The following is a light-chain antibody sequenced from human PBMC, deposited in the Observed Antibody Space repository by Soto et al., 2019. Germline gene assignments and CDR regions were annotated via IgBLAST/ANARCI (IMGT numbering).Light chain of an antibody. Sequence: EIVMTQSPATLSVSPGERATLSCRASQSVSSNLAWYQQKPGQAPRLLIYGASTRATGIPARFSGSASGTELTLTISSLQSEDFAVYYCQQYHNWPPWTFGQGTKVEIK. CDR1: QSVSSN. CDR3: QQYHNWPPWT. V-gene: IGKV3-15*01. CDR2: GAS. J-gene: IGKJ1*01.